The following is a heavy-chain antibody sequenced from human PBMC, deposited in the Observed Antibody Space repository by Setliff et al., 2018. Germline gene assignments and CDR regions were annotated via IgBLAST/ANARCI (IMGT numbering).Heavy chain of an antibody. CDR3: AREPYYSDSSGYYQNDAFDI. J-gene: IGHJ3*02. V-gene: IGHV4-61*09. Sequence: SETLSLTCTVSGGSVSSDSYHWSWIRQPAGKGLEWIGHIYTSGITNSNPPLKSRVTITVDTSKNQFSLKLSSVTAADTAVYYCAREPYYSDSSGYYQNDAFDIWGQGTMVTVSS. CDR1: GGSVSSDSYH. D-gene: IGHD3-22*01. CDR2: IYTSGIT.